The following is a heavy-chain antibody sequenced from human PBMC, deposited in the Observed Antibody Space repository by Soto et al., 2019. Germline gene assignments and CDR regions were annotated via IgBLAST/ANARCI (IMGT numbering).Heavy chain of an antibody. J-gene: IGHJ6*02. CDR2: IYPGDSDT. D-gene: IGHD5-18*01. V-gene: IGHV5-51*01. CDR1: GYSFTSYW. Sequence: GESLKISCKGSGYSFTSYWIGWVRQMPGKGLEWMGIIYPGDSDTRYSPSFQGQVTISADKSISTAYLQWSSLKASDTAMYYCARYRYSYGPSNYYYYYGMDVWGQGTTVTVSS. CDR3: ARYRYSYGPSNYYYYYGMDV.